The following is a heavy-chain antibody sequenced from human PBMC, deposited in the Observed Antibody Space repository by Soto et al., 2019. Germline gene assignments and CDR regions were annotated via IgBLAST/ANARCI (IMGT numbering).Heavy chain of an antibody. CDR2: ISYDGSNK. D-gene: IGHD6-13*01. Sequence: VQLVESGGGLVQPGGSLRLSCAASGFTFSSYAMHWVRQAPGKGLEWVAVISYDGSNKYYADSVKGRFTISRDNSKSTLYLQMNSLRAEDTAVYYCARVGDASSWYSAFDYWGQGTLVTVSS. CDR1: GFTFSSYA. J-gene: IGHJ4*02. V-gene: IGHV3-30-3*01. CDR3: ARVGDASSWYSAFDY.